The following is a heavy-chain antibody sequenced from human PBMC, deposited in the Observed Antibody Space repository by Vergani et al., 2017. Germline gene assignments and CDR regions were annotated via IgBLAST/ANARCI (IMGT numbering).Heavy chain of an antibody. CDR2: IYYSGST. V-gene: IGHV4-59*01. J-gene: IGHJ5*02. D-gene: IGHD2-15*01. CDR3: ARVMVVAPGWFDP. Sequence: QVQLQESGPGLVKPSETLSLTCTVSGGSISSYYWSWTRQPPGKGLEWIGYIYYSGSTNYNPSLKSRVTISVDTSKNQFSLKLSSVTAADTAVYYCARVMVVAPGWFDPWGQGTLVTVSS. CDR1: GGSISSYY.